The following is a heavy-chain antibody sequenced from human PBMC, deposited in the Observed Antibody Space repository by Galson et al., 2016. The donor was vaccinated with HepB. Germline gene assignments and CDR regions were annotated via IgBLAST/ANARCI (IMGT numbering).Heavy chain of an antibody. CDR3: ARSGVGGDNNWFDS. CDR2: INHSGIS. V-gene: IGHV4-34*01. Sequence: SETLSLTCAVYGASFTSYSWTWIRQPPGKGLEWIGEINHSGISHCSPSLKSRVTISVDPSETQFSLNVSSVTAADTAVYFCARSGVGGDNNWFDSWGQGTLVTVSS. J-gene: IGHJ5*01. CDR1: GASFTSYS. D-gene: IGHD3-3*01.